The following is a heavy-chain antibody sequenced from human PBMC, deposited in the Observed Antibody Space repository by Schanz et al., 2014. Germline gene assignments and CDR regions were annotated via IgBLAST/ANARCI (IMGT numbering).Heavy chain of an antibody. CDR3: ARENLNWEAFDI. CDR2: ISGSGGST. CDR1: GCTFSNYG. Sequence: EVQLVESGGGLVQPGGSLRLSCAVSGCTFSNYGMGWVRQAPGKGLEWVSAISGSGGSTYYADSVKGRFTISRDNAKNSLYLEMTSLRGEDTAVYYCARENLNWEAFDIWGQGTVVTVSS. D-gene: IGHD7-27*01. J-gene: IGHJ3*02. V-gene: IGHV3-23*04.